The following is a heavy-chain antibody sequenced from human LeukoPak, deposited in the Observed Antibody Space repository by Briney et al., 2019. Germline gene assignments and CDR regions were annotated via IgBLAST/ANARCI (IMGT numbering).Heavy chain of an antibody. Sequence: GGSLRLSCAASGFTFSSYSMNWVRQAPGKGLEWVSSISSSSSYIYYADSVKGRFTISRDNAKNSLYLQMNGLRAEDTAVYYCARVNSSGYGIDDYWGQGALVTVSS. J-gene: IGHJ4*02. CDR1: GFTFSSYS. CDR2: ISSSSSYI. V-gene: IGHV3-21*01. D-gene: IGHD3-22*01. CDR3: ARVNSSGYGIDDY.